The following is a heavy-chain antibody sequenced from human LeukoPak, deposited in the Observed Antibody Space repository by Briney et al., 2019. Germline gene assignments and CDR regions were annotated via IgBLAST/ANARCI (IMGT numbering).Heavy chain of an antibody. CDR3: ARVGVYSSGWPHYYYYYGMDV. V-gene: IGHV3-53*01. CDR2: IYSGGST. D-gene: IGHD6-19*01. Sequence: GGSLRLSCAASGFTVSSNYMSWVRQAPGKGLEWVAVIYSGGSTYYADSVKGRFTISRDNSKNTLYLQMNSLRAEDTAVYYCARVGVYSSGWPHYYYYYGMDVWGQGTTVTVSS. J-gene: IGHJ6*02. CDR1: GFTVSSNY.